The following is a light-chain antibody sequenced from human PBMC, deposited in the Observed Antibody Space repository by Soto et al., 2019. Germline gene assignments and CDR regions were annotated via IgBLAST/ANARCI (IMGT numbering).Light chain of an antibody. CDR2: GSS. CDR3: QQYNSYWT. CDR1: QAIRND. Sequence: DIQLTQSRSSLSASVGYRATITCRASQAIRNDLAWYQQKPGRAPKRLIYGSSTLQSGVPLRFSGSGSGTEFTLTISSLQPDDFATDYCQQYNSYWTFGQGTKVDIK. V-gene: IGKV1-17*01. J-gene: IGKJ1*01.